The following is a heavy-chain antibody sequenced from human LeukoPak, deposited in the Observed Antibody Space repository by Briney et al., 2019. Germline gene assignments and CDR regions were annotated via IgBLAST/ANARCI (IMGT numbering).Heavy chain of an antibody. V-gene: IGHV1-2*02. CDR1: GYTFTGYY. D-gene: IGHD3-10*01. Sequence: ASVKVSCKASGYTFTGYYMHWVRQAPGQGLEWMGWINPNSGGTTYAQNFQGRVTMTRDTSISTAYMELSRLRSDDTALYYCARGSGNLPLSKFDYWGQGTLVTVSS. CDR3: ARGSGNLPLSKFDY. J-gene: IGHJ4*02. CDR2: INPNSGGT.